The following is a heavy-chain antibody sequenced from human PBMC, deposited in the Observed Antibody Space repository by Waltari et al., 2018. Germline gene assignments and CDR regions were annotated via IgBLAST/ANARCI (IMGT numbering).Heavy chain of an antibody. J-gene: IGHJ1*01. D-gene: IGHD1-26*01. CDR1: GGSISSYY. CDR2: SYYSGST. CDR3: AKVSLSGSRTREYFRH. V-gene: IGHV4-59*01. Sequence: QVQLQESGPGLVKPSETLSLTCTLSGGSISSYYWSWIRQPQGKGMEWIGYSYYSGSTNYNPSLKSRVTISVDTSKNQFSLKLSSVTAADTAVYYCAKVSLSGSRTREYFRHWGQGTLVTVSS.